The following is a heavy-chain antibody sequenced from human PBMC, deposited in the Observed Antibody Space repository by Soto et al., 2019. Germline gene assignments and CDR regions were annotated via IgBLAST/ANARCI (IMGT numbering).Heavy chain of an antibody. V-gene: IGHV4-31*11. CDR2: IYYSGST. CDR3: ARGGLQPPYYYYGMDV. Sequence: PLSRTGAFSGGCMSSGGYYWSWIRQHPGKGLEWIGYIYYSGSTYYNPSLKSRVTISVDTSKNQFSLKLSSVTAADTAVYYCARGGLQPPYYYYGMDVWGQGTTVTVSS. J-gene: IGHJ6*02. D-gene: IGHD4-4*01. CDR1: GGCMSSGGYY.